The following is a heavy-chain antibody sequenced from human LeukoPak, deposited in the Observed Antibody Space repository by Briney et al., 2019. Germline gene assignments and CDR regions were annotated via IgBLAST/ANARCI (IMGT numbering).Heavy chain of an antibody. CDR3: AKDQRGYSYGSLGGY. Sequence: PRRSLRLSCASFGFTFMSYGLHGVRQAPGKGLEWVAVISYDGSNKYYADSVKGRFTISRDNSKNTMYLQMNSLRAEDTAVYYCAKDQRGYSYGSLGGYWGQGTLVTVSS. D-gene: IGHD5-18*01. V-gene: IGHV3-30*18. CDR1: GFTFMSYG. CDR2: ISYDGSNK. J-gene: IGHJ4*02.